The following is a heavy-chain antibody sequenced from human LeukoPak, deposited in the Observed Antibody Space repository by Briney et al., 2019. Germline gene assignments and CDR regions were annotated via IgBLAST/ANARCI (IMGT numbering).Heavy chain of an antibody. CDR1: GFTFSSYG. J-gene: IGHJ6*03. CDR2: IRYDGSNK. CDR3: AKDKVTAAIEGNYYYMDV. V-gene: IGHV3-30*02. Sequence: GGSLRLSCAASGFTFSSYGMHWVRQAPGKGLEWVAFIRYDGSNKYYADSVKGRFTISRDNSKNTLYLQMNSLRAEDTAVYYCAKDKVTAAIEGNYYYMDVWGKGTTVTVSS. D-gene: IGHD2-2*02.